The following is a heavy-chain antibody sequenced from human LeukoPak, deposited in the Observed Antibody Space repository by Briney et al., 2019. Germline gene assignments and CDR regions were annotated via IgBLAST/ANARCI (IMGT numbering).Heavy chain of an antibody. D-gene: IGHD3-10*01. J-gene: IGHJ4*02. V-gene: IGHV1-46*01. Sequence: ASVKVSCKASGYTFTSYYMHWVRQAPGQGLEWMGIINPSGGSTSYAQKFQGRVTITADESTSTAYMELSSLRSEDTAVYYCARDPITMVRGVMPIFDYWGQGTLVTVSS. CDR3: ARDPITMVRGVMPIFDY. CDR1: GYTFTSYY. CDR2: INPSGGST.